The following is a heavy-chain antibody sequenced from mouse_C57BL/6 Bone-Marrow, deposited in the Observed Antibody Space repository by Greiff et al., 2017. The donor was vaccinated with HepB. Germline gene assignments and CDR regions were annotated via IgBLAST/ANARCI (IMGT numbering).Heavy chain of an antibody. D-gene: IGHD1-1*01. Sequence: QVQLQQSGPELVKPGASVKISCKASGYAFSSSWMNWVKQRPGKGLEWIGRIYPGDGDTNYNGKFKGKATLTADKSSSTAYMQLSSLTSEDSAVYFCARITTVVAKGTFFDYWGQGTTLTVSS. J-gene: IGHJ2*01. CDR3: ARITTVVAKGTFFDY. V-gene: IGHV1-82*01. CDR2: IYPGDGDT. CDR1: GYAFSSSW.